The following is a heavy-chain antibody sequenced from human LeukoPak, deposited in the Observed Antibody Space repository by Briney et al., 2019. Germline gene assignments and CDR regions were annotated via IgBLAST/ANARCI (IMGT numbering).Heavy chain of an antibody. Sequence: GASVKVSCKASGYTFTSYGISWVRQAPGQGLEWMGGIIPIFGTANYAQKFQGRVTITADESTSTAYMELSSLRSEDTAVYYCARNRWSDKTFDYWGQGTLVTVSS. V-gene: IGHV1-69*13. J-gene: IGHJ4*02. CDR2: IIPIFGTA. D-gene: IGHD4-23*01. CDR1: GYTFTSYG. CDR3: ARNRWSDKTFDY.